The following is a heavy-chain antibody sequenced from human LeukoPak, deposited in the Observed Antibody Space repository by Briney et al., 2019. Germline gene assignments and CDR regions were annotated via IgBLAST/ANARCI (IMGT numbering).Heavy chain of an antibody. V-gene: IGHV3-23*01. CDR2: IGGSGVT. CDR3: AKDPYYDSSGYYLGMGYYFDY. J-gene: IGHJ4*02. CDR1: GFTFGTYA. Sequence: GGSLRLSCAASGFTFGTYAMNWVRQAPGKGLEWVSGIGGSGVTYYADSVKGRFAMSRDNSQNTLFLQMNGLRAEDTAVYYCAKDPYYDSSGYYLGMGYYFDYWGQGTLVTVSS. D-gene: IGHD3-22*01.